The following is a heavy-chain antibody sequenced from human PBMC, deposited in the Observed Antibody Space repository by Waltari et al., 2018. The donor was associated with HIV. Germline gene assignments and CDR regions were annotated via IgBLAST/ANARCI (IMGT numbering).Heavy chain of an antibody. CDR2: MYVSGNT. CDR1: CDLNHRGGYF. J-gene: IGHJ4*02. D-gene: IGHD3-9*01. CDR3: ARATWAKTKAGWDRYFDK. V-gene: IGHV4-61*02. Sequence: QVPPPGSGPRLGKAFGDLPPTRPGPCDLNHRGGYFLSWIRQPAGEGLEWVGRMYVSGNTNYSPSLKSRVTMSVDTSTNKFSLKMTSVTASDTAIYYCARATWAKTKAGWDRYFDKWGPGILVTVSS.